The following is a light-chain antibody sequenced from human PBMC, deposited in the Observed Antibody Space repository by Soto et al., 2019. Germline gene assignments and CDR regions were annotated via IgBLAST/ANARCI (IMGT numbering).Light chain of an antibody. CDR2: KVS. CDR1: QSLVHKDGNTY. CDR3: MQATHSPWT. V-gene: IGKV2-24*01. J-gene: IGKJ1*01. Sequence: DIVVTQTPLSSPVALGQAASISCRSSQSLVHKDGNTYLSWFHQRQGQPPRLLIYKVSVRLSGVPDRFSGSGAGTDFTLTISRVETEDVGVYYCMQATHSPWTFGQGTKVEIK.